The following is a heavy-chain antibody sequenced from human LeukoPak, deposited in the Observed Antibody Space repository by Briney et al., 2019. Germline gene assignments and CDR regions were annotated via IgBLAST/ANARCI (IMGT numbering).Heavy chain of an antibody. CDR1: GFTFSRYA. CDR3: AREHTTVTSLLDY. Sequence: GGSLRLSCSASGFTFSRYAMHWVRQAPGKGLEWVAVIWYDGNNKYYADSVKGRFTISRDSSKNTMYLQMNSLRAEDTAVYYCAREHTTVTSLLDYWGQGTLVTVSS. CDR2: IWYDGNNK. J-gene: IGHJ4*02. D-gene: IGHD4-17*01. V-gene: IGHV3-33*08.